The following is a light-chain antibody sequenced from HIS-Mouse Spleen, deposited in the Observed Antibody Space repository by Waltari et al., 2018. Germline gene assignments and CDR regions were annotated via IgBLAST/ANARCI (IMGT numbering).Light chain of an antibody. CDR1: QGISSY. Sequence: AIRMTQSPSSLSASTGDSVTITCRASQGISSYLAWYQQKPGKAPKLLIYAASTLQSGVPSRFSGSGSGTDFTLTISCLQSEDFATYYCQQYYSTFFTFGPGTKVDIK. CDR2: AAS. CDR3: QQYYSTFFT. V-gene: IGKV1-8*01. J-gene: IGKJ3*01.